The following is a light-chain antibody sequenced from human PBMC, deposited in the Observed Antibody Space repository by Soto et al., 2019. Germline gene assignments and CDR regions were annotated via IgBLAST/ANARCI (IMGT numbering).Light chain of an antibody. V-gene: IGLV2-14*01. J-gene: IGLJ3*02. CDR3: SSYSNSTTLVV. CDR2: KVS. CDR1: SSDVGGYDY. Sequence: QSALTQPASVSGSPGQSITISCTGTSSDVGGYDYVSWYQQNPGKAPTLKIYKVSNRPSGFSNRFSGSKSGSTASLTISGLPAEDEADYFCSSYSNSTTLVVFGGGTKVTVL.